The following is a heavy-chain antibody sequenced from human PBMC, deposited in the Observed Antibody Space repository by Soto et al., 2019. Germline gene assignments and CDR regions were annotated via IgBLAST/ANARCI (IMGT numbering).Heavy chain of an antibody. CDR1: GFTLSNYW. CDR2: IKSKTDCGTT. CDR3: TTVPHVLLWFGSPL. V-gene: IGHV3-15*07. Sequence: AGTLSLTCVASGFTLSNYWMNWVRQAPGKGLEWVGRIKSKTDCGTTAYAAPVKARFTISRDDSKNTLYLQMNSLKTEDTAVYYCTTVPHVLLWFGSPLWGQGTTVTVSS. J-gene: IGHJ6*02. D-gene: IGHD3-10*01.